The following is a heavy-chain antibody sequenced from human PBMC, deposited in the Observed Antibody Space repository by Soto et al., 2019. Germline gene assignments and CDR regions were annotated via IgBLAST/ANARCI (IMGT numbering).Heavy chain of an antibody. CDR1: GFTFSSYA. J-gene: IGHJ6*02. V-gene: IGHV3-30-3*01. D-gene: IGHD6-19*01. CDR2: ISYDGSNK. CDR3: ARAAPHYSSGWPDYYYGMDV. Sequence: QVQLVESGGGVVQPGRSLRLSCAASGFTFSSYAMHWVRQAPGKGLEWVAVISYDGSNKYYADSVKGRFTISRDNSKNTLYLQMNSLRAEDKAVYYCARAAPHYSSGWPDYYYGMDVWGQGTTVTVSS.